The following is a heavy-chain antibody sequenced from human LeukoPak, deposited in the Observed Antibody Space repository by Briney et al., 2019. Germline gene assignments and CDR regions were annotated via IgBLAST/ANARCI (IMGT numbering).Heavy chain of an antibody. V-gene: IGHV3-11*01. Sequence: GGSLRLSCAASGFTFSDYYMSWIRQAPGKGLECVSSISSSGINIYYADSVKGRFTISRDNAKNSVYLRMNSLRVEDTAVYYCARDRKASVNSDWFDPWVQGTLVTVSS. J-gene: IGHJ5*02. D-gene: IGHD4-23*01. CDR2: ISSSGINI. CDR3: ARDRKASVNSDWFDP. CDR1: GFTFSDYY.